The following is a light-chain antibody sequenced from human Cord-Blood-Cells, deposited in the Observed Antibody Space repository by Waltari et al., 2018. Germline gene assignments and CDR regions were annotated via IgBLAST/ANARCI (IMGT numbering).Light chain of an antibody. Sequence: QSALTQPASVSGSPGQSITISCTGTSSDVGSYNLFSWYQQHPGKAPKLMIYEGSKRPSGLCNRFSGSKSGNTASLTISGLQAEDEADYYCCSYAGSSTFVFGGGTKLTVL. CDR1: SSDVGSYNL. V-gene: IGLV2-23*03. CDR2: EGS. J-gene: IGLJ3*02. CDR3: CSYAGSSTFV.